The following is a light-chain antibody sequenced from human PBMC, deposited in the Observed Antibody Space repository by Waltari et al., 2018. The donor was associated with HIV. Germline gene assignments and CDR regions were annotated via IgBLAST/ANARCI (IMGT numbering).Light chain of an antibody. CDR2: NNN. Sequence: QSVLTQPPSASGTPGQRVSISCSGSSSNIGTRNVNWFQQLPGTAPTLLIYNNNQRPSGVPDRFSGSKSGTSASLAISGLQSEDEADYYCAAWDDRMNGFYVFGTGTKVTVL. CDR3: AAWDDRMNGFYV. V-gene: IGLV1-44*01. J-gene: IGLJ1*01. CDR1: SSNIGTRN.